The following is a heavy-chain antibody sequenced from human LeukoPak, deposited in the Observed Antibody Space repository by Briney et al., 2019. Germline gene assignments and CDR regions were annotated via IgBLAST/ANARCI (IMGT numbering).Heavy chain of an antibody. CDR3: ARAMFSSSWYLDY. D-gene: IGHD6-13*01. Sequence: GGCLRLSCAASGFTFSSYEMNWVRQAPGKGLEWVSYISSSGATIYYADSVKGRFTISRDNAENSLYLQLNSLRAEDTAVYYCARAMFSSSWYLDYWGQGTLVTVSS. CDR2: ISSSGATI. J-gene: IGHJ4*02. V-gene: IGHV3-48*03. CDR1: GFTFSSYE.